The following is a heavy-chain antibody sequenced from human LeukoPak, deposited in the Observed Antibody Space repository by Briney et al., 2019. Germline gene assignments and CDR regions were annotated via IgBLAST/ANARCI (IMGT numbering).Heavy chain of an antibody. J-gene: IGHJ3*02. Sequence: GGSLRLSCAASGFTFSSYAMSWVRQAPGKGLEWVSAISGSGYDTYHADSVKGRFTISRDNSKNTLYLQMNGLRAGDTAVYHCAKSRSVADAFDIWGPGTMVTVSS. CDR3: AKSRSVADAFDI. CDR2: ISGSGYDT. D-gene: IGHD6-19*01. V-gene: IGHV3-23*01. CDR1: GFTFSSYA.